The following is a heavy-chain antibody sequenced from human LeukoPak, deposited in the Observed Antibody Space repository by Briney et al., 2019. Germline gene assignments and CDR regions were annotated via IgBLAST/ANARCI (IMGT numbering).Heavy chain of an antibody. D-gene: IGHD3-22*01. CDR2: IYSGGST. Sequence: PGGSLRLSCAASGFTVSSNYMSWVRQAPGKGQEWVSVIYSGGSTYYADSVKGRFTISRDNSKNTMHLQMNSLRAEDTAVYYCARGTYYDSSGYPSPHFDYWGQGTLVTVSS. V-gene: IGHV3-53*01. J-gene: IGHJ4*02. CDR3: ARGTYYDSSGYPSPHFDY. CDR1: GFTVSSNY.